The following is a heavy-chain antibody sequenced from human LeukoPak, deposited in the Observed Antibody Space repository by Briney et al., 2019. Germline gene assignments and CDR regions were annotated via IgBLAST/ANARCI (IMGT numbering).Heavy chain of an antibody. CDR1: GFTYSRYW. V-gene: IGHV3-74*01. CDR2: IKGDESYT. CDR3: ASQADSAYGDYN. J-gene: IGHJ4*02. D-gene: IGHD4-17*01. Sequence: GGSLRLSCAASGFTYSRYWMHWVRQVPGKGLVWVARIKGDESYTFYADSVKGRFTISRDNAKNTLYLQMNSLGAEDTAVYYCASQADSAYGDYNWGQGTLVTVSS.